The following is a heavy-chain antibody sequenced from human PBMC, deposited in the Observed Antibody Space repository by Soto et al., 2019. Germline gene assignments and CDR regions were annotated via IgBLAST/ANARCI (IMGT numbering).Heavy chain of an antibody. J-gene: IGHJ4*02. CDR2: ISASGDST. V-gene: IGHV3-23*01. CDR1: GFTFSIYA. CDR3: AKDDDILAGSFDY. D-gene: IGHD3-9*01. Sequence: RGALRVSCASSGFTFSIYAMSWVRQAPGQGLEWVSAISASGDSTYYADSVKGRFTTSRDNSKNTLYQQMNSLRAEDTAVYYCAKDDDILAGSFDYWGQGTMVTVSS.